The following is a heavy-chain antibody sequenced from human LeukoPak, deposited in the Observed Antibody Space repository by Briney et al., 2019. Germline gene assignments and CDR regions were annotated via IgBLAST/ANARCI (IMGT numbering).Heavy chain of an antibody. Sequence: PGGSLRLSCAASGFTVSSNYMSWVRQAPGKGLEWVSVIYSGGSTYYADSVKGRSTISRDNSKNTLYLQMNSLRAEDTAVYYCARDNSGWYGYYWYFDLWGRGTLVTVSS. D-gene: IGHD6-19*01. V-gene: IGHV3-53*01. CDR1: GFTVSSNY. CDR3: ARDNSGWYGYYWYFDL. J-gene: IGHJ2*01. CDR2: IYSGGST.